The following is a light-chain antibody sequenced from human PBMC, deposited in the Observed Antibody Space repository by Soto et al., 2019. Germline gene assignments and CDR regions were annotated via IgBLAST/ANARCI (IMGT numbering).Light chain of an antibody. CDR1: QSINND. CDR3: QQYDNWPPIT. Sequence: MKQSLAALSVSPRERATLSCRASQSINNDLAWYQHKPGQAPRLLIYGASTRAIGVPARFSGSGSGTEFTLTIDSLQSDDFAVYDCQQYDNWPPITFGQGTRLEI. CDR2: GAS. J-gene: IGKJ5*01. V-gene: IGKV3-15*01.